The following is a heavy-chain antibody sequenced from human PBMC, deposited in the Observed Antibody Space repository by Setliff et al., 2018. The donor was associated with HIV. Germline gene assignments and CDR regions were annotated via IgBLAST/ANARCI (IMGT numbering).Heavy chain of an antibody. J-gene: IGHJ5*02. CDR1: GGSISSGGYY. D-gene: IGHD3-10*01. CDR3: ARGAITMVRGVGFDP. V-gene: IGHV4-31*03. CDR2: IYYSGST. Sequence: PSETLSLTCTVSGGSISSGGYYWSWIRQHPGKGLEWIGYIYYSGSTYYNPSLKSRVTISVDTSKNQFSLKLSPVTAADTAVYYCARGAITMVRGVGFDPWGQGTLVTGSS.